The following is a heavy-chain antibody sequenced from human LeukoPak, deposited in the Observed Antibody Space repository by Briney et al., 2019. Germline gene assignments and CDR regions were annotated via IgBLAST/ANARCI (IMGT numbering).Heavy chain of an antibody. D-gene: IGHD6-19*01. J-gene: IGHJ4*02. CDR2: IYTSGST. CDR1: GGSISSSSYY. Sequence: PSETLSLTCTVSGGSISSSSYYWGWIRQPAGKGLEWIGRIYTSGSTNYNPSLKSRVTISVDTSKNEYSLRLRSVTAADTAIYYCASEGLAVADNFYYWGQGILVAVSS. CDR3: ASEGLAVADNFYY. V-gene: IGHV4-61*02.